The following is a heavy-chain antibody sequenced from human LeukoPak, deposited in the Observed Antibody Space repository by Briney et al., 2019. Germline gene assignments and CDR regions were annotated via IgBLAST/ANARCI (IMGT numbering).Heavy chain of an antibody. V-gene: IGHV3-30*18. CDR1: GFTFSSYG. Sequence: QAGRSLRLSCAASGFTFSSYGMPWVRQPPGKGLEWMAVISYDGSNKYYADSVKGRFTISRDNSKNTLYLQMNSLRAEDTAVYYCAKDLEYSSSSYYFDYWGQGTLVTASS. D-gene: IGHD6-6*01. CDR2: ISYDGSNK. CDR3: AKDLEYSSSSYYFDY. J-gene: IGHJ4*02.